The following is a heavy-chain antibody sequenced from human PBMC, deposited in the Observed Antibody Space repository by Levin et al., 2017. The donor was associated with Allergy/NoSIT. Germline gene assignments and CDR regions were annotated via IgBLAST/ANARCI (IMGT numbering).Heavy chain of an antibody. J-gene: IGHJ4*02. V-gene: IGHV3-23*01. D-gene: IGHD4-17*01. CDR1: GFTFSSYA. CDR3: AKKGHDYGDDCIDS. CDR2: ISGSGGKGGST. Sequence: GESLKISCAASGFTFSSYAMSWVRQAPGKGLEWVSAISGSGGKGGSTYYVDSVKGRFTISRDNSKNTLYLQMNSLRAEDTAVYYCAKKGHDYGDDCIDSWGQGTLVTVSS.